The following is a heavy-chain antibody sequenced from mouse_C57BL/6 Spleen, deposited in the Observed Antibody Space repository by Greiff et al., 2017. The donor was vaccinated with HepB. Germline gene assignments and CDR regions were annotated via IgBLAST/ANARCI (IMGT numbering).Heavy chain of an antibody. J-gene: IGHJ4*01. CDR1: GYTFTSYG. CDR2: IYPRSGNT. Sequence: QVQLQQSGAELARPGASVKLSCKASGYTFTSYGISWVKQRTGKGLEWIGEIYPRSGNTYYNEKFKGKATLTADKSSSTAYMELRSLTCEDSAVYFCARRLLRAMDYWGQGPSDTVSS. D-gene: IGHD2-3*01. V-gene: IGHV1-81*01. CDR3: ARRLLRAMDY.